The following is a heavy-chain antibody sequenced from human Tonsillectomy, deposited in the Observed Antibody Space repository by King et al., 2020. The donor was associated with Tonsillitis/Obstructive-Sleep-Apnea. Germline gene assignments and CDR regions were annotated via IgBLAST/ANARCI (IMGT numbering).Heavy chain of an antibody. D-gene: IGHD3-22*01. Sequence: VQLVESGGGVVQPGRSLRLSCAASGFTFSSYGMHWVRQAPGKGLEWVAGISYDGSNKYYADSVKGRFTISRDNSKNTLYLQMNSLRAEDTAVYYCAKASYITMIVVPAGFDYWGQGTLVTVSS. CDR3: AKASYITMIVVPAGFDY. CDR2: ISYDGSNK. V-gene: IGHV3-30*18. CDR1: GFTFSSYG. J-gene: IGHJ4*02.